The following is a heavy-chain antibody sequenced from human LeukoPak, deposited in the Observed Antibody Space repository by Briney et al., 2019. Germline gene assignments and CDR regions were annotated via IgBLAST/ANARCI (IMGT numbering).Heavy chain of an antibody. V-gene: IGHV3-30*18. CDR2: ISYDGSNK. CDR3: AKGVNGYDYFDY. J-gene: IGHJ4*02. CDR1: GFTFSSYG. Sequence: GRSLRLSCAASGFTFSSYGMRWVRQAPGKGLEWVAVISYDGSNKYYVDSVKGRFTISRDNSKNTLYLQMNSLRAEDTAVYYCAKGVNGYDYFDYWGQGTLVTVSS. D-gene: IGHD5-12*01.